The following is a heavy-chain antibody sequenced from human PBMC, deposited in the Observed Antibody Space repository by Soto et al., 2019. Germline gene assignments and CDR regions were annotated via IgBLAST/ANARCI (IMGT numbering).Heavy chain of an antibody. D-gene: IGHD2-21*02. Sequence: QVQLVQSGAEVKKPGSSVKVSCKASGGTFSSYTISWVRQAPGQGLEWMGRIIPILGIANYAQKFQGRVTMTAEESTSTADMELSSLRSEDTAVYYWASWGVTARYYSYGMDVWGQGTKVTVSS. CDR1: GGTFSSYT. CDR2: IIPILGIA. J-gene: IGHJ6*02. V-gene: IGHV1-69*02. CDR3: ASWGVTARYYSYGMDV.